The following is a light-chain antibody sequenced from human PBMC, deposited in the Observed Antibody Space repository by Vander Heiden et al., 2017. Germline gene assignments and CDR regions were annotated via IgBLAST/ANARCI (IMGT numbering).Light chain of an antibody. Sequence: AIQFTQSPSSLSASLGDRVTITCRASQGISSALAWYQQKPGKVPKLLIYDASSLESGVPSRFSGGGSGTDFTLTISSLQPEDFATYYCEQFHSSPNTYGQGTKLEIK. CDR2: DAS. CDR1: QGISSA. J-gene: IGKJ2*01. V-gene: IGKV1-13*02. CDR3: EQFHSSPNT.